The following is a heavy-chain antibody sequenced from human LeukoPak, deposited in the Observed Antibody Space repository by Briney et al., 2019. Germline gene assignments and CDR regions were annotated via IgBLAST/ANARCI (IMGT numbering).Heavy chain of an antibody. V-gene: IGHV3-23*01. CDR2: ISGTSSGT. J-gene: IGHJ4*02. Sequence: GGSLRLSCAASGFTFSSYAMNWVRQAPGKGLEWVSTISGTSSGTYYTDSVKGRFTISRDNSKNTLYLQMNSLKAEDTALYYCVKDRTTVTASWGWGQGTLITVSS. CDR1: GFTFSSYA. CDR3: VKDRTTVTASWG. D-gene: IGHD4-17*01.